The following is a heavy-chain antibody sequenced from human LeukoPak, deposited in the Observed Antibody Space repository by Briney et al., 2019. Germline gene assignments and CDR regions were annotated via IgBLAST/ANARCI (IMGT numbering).Heavy chain of an antibody. V-gene: IGHV1-69*05. CDR1: GGSFSSEA. CDR2: IIPIFGTA. J-gene: IGHJ4*02. CDR3: GRKAGDCGGGSCYSINY. Sequence: SVKVSCKAFGGSFSSEAISWVRQAPRQGLEWMGGIIPIFGTANYAQKFQGRVTITTDESTSTAYMEVSSLRSEDTAVYYCGRKAGDCGGGSCYSINYWGQGTLVTVSS. D-gene: IGHD2-15*01.